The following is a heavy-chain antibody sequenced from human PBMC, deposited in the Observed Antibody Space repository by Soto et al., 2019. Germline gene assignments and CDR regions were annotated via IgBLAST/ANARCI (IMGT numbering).Heavy chain of an antibody. V-gene: IGHV3-30-3*01. CDR3: AREVVAVAGTLSLGY. Sequence: LRLSCAASGFTFSSYAMHWVRQAPGKGLEWVAVISYDGSNKYYADSVKGRFTISRDNSKNTLYLQMNSLRAEDTAVYYCAREVVAVAGTLSLGYWGQGTLVTVSS. CDR2: ISYDGSNK. D-gene: IGHD6-19*01. J-gene: IGHJ4*02. CDR1: GFTFSSYA.